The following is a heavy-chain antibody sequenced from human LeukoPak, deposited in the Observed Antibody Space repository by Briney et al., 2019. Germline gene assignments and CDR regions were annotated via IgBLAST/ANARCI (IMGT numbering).Heavy chain of an antibody. CDR3: ARTASDRWLQFTFDY. CDR2: IKHDARES. CDR1: GGSISSSSYY. D-gene: IGHD5-24*01. J-gene: IGHJ4*02. Sequence: ETLSLTCTVSGGSISSSSYYWGWIRQPPGKGLEWVANIKHDARESYYLDSLKGRFTISRDNAKNSLYLQMNTLTAEDTAVYYCARTASDRWLQFTFDYWGQGTLLTVSS. V-gene: IGHV3-7*01.